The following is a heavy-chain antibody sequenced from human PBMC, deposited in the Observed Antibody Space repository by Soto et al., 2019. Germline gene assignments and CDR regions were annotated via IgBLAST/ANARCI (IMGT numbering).Heavy chain of an antibody. CDR2: IYYTGST. Sequence: PETLSLTCNSSGGPLSSFYYSWIRQAPGKGLEWIGYIYYTGSTNYNPSLKSRVTMSVDTSKNQFSLKLTSVTAADTAVYFCAVTRGGAHPHDIWGQGTMVTVSS. D-gene: IGHD2-21*02. V-gene: IGHV4-59*01. J-gene: IGHJ3*02. CDR1: GGPLSSFY. CDR3: AVTRGGAHPHDI.